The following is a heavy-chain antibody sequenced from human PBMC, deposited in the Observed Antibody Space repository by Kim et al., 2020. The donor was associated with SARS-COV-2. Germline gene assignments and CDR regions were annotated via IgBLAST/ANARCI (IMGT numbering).Heavy chain of an antibody. D-gene: IGHD6-19*01. CDR3: ARDSLQVAVAGAHDY. J-gene: IGHJ4*02. V-gene: IGHV3-30*04. CDR2: ISYDGSNK. Sequence: GGSLRLSCAASGFTFSSYAMHWVRQAPGKGLEWVAVISYDGSNKYYADSVKGRFTISRDNSKNTLYLQMNSLRAEDTAVYYCARDSLQVAVAGAHDYWGQGTLVTVSS. CDR1: GFTFSSYA.